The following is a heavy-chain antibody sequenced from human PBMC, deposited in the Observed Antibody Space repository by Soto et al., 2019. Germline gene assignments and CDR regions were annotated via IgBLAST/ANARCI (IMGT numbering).Heavy chain of an antibody. Sequence: GGSLRLSCAASGFTFNNFWMHWVRQVPGRGSEWVSRVNREGTSTTYADSVKGRFTISRDNAKNMLFLQMSSLRVEDAAVYYCARVGGGSGNYDYWGRGTQVTVSS. CDR2: VNREGTST. CDR3: ARVGGGSGNYDY. D-gene: IGHD3-10*01. CDR1: GFTFNNFW. V-gene: IGHV3-74*03. J-gene: IGHJ4*02.